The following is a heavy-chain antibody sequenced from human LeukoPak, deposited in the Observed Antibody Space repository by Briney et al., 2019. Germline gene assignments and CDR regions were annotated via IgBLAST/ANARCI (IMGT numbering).Heavy chain of an antibody. CDR1: GGSFSGYH. Sequence: SETLSLTCAVYGGSFSGYHWSWIRQPPGKGLEWIGEINHSGSTNYNPSLKSRVTMSIDTSKNQFSLQLSSVTAADTAVYYRARRNYGYDFPYWGQGHLVPVSS. CDR3: ARRNYGYDFPY. CDR2: INHSGST. J-gene: IGHJ4*02. V-gene: IGHV4-34*01. D-gene: IGHD5-12*01.